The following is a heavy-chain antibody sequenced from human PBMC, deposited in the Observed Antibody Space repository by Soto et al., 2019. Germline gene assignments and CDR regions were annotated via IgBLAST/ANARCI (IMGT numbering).Heavy chain of an antibody. Sequence: GWSLRLSCAASGFTFSSYDMHWVRQATGKGLEWVSAIGTAGDTYYPGSVKGRFTISRENAKNSLYLQMNSLRAGDTAVYYCARGCSSTTGDNWVDPWGHGTLVTVSS. CDR2: IGTAGDT. CDR1: GFTFSSYD. D-gene: IGHD1-1*01. J-gene: IGHJ5*02. CDR3: ARGCSSTTGDNWVDP. V-gene: IGHV3-13*01.